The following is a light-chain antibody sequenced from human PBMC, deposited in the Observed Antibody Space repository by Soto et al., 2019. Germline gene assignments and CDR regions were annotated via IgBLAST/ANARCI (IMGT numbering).Light chain of an antibody. J-gene: IGLJ2*01. Sequence: QSALTQPPSASGSPGQSVTISCTGTSSDVGGYNYVSWYQQHPGKAPKLMIYEVSKRPSGVPDRFSGSKSGNTASLTVSGLQAEDEADYYCSPYAGSNNVVFGGGTKLTVL. V-gene: IGLV2-8*01. CDR2: EVS. CDR3: SPYAGSNNVV. CDR1: SSDVGGYNY.